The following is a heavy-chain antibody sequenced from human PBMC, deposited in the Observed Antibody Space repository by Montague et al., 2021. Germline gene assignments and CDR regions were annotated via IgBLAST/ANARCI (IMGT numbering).Heavy chain of an antibody. D-gene: IGHD2-8*02. CDR3: ARGPYCSGGDGYERRRNNWSFDL. CDR2: IIHSGNT. J-gene: IGHJ2*01. CDR1: GGSSGGSFSCHF. Sequence: SETLSLTCAVSGGSSGGSFSCHFWTWIRQPPGKALEWIGEIIHSGNTNYSPSLKSRVTMSIDTSKNQFSLRLRSVTAADTAVYYCARGPYCSGGDGYERRRNNWSFDLWGRGTLVTVSS. V-gene: IGHV4-34*01.